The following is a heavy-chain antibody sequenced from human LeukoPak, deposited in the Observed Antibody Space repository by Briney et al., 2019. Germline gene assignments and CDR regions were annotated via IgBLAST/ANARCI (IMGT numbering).Heavy chain of an antibody. V-gene: IGHV4-38-2*02. J-gene: IGHJ3*02. D-gene: IGHD1-26*01. CDR2: IYHSGDS. CDR1: GYSIGSGYY. Sequence: SETLSLTCTISGYSIGSGYYWSWIRQSPGKGLEWLASIYHSGDSFYKPSLKSRLTISVDTSKNQFSLKLSSVTAADTAVYYCARELGGSHPQLGTGTTDEDAFDIWGQGTMVTVSS. CDR3: ARELGGSHPQLGTGTTDEDAFDI.